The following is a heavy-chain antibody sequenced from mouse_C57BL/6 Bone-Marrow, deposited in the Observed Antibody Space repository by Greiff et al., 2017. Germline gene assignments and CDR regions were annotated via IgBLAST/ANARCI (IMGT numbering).Heavy chain of an antibody. V-gene: IGHV1-64*01. Sequence: QVQLQQPGAELVKPGASVKLSCKASGYTFTSYWMHWVKQRPGRGLEWIGMIHPNSGSTNYNEKFKSKATLTVDKSSSTAYMQLSSLTSEDSAVYYCARWGLRRAFAYWGQGTLVTVSA. CDR2: IHPNSGST. D-gene: IGHD2-2*01. J-gene: IGHJ3*01. CDR3: ARWGLRRAFAY. CDR1: GYTFTSYW.